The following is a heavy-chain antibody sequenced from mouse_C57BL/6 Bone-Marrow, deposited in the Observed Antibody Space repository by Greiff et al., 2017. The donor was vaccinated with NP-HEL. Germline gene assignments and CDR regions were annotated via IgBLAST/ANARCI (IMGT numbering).Heavy chain of an antibody. J-gene: IGHJ3*01. CDR3: ASSSIYYDYPWFAY. D-gene: IGHD2-4*01. V-gene: IGHV1-69*01. CDR1: GYTFTSYW. Sequence: VQLQQPGAELVMPGASVKLSCKASGYTFTSYWMHWVKQSPGQGLEWIGAIDPSDSYTNYNQTFKGKSTLTVDKSSSTAYMQLSSLTSEDSAVYYCASSSIYYDYPWFAYWGQGTLVTVSA. CDR2: IDPSDSYT.